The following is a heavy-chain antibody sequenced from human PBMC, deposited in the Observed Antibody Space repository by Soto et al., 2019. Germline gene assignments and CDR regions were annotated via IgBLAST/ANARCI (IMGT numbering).Heavy chain of an antibody. D-gene: IGHD3-22*01. J-gene: IGHJ6*02. Sequence: PGESLKISCKGSGYSFTSYWIGWARQMPGKGLEWMGIIYPGDSDTRYSPSFQGQVTISADKSISTAYLQWSSLKASDTAMYYCARAPGYYPTYYYYGMDVWGQGTTVTVSS. CDR1: GYSFTSYW. CDR3: ARAPGYYPTYYYYGMDV. V-gene: IGHV5-51*01. CDR2: IYPGDSDT.